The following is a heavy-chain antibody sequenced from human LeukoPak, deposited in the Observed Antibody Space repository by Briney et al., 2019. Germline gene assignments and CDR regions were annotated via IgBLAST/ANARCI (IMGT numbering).Heavy chain of an antibody. V-gene: IGHV1-2*02. CDR1: GYTFTSYY. CDR2: INPNSGGT. J-gene: IGHJ5*02. D-gene: IGHD6-6*01. Sequence: GASVKVSCKASGYTFTSYYMHWVRQAPGQGLEWMGWINPNSGGTNYAQKFQGRVTMTRDTSISTAYMELSRLRSDDTAVYYCAREGDSSSNWFDPWGQGTLVTVSS. CDR3: AREGDSSSNWFDP.